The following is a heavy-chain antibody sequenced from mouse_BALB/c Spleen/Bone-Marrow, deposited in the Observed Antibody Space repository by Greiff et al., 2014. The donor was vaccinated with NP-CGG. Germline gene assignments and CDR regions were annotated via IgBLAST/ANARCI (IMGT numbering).Heavy chain of an antibody. J-gene: IGHJ2*01. D-gene: IGHD4-1*01. Sequence: DVKLQEPGGGLVKPGGSLKLSCAASRFTFSNYAMSWVRQTPEKRLEWVATISSGGSYTYYPDSVKGRFTISRDNAQNTLYLQMSSLRSEDTAMYFCARQENWALDYWGQGTTLTVSS. CDR3: ARQENWALDY. CDR2: ISSGGSYT. V-gene: IGHV5-9-3*01. CDR1: RFTFSNYA.